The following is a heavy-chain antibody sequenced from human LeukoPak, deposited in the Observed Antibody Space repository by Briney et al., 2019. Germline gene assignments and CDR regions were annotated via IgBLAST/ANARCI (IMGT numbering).Heavy chain of an antibody. CDR1: GGFISSYY. CDR2: INHSGST. D-gene: IGHD3-22*01. V-gene: IGHV4-59*12. J-gene: IGHJ4*02. Sequence: SETLSLTCTVSGGFISSYYWSWIRQPPGKGLEWIGEINHSGSTNYNPSLKSRVTMSVDTSKNQFSLKLSSVTAADTAVYYCARGSYYYDSSGRLFDYWGQGTLVTVSS. CDR3: ARGSYYYDSSGRLFDY.